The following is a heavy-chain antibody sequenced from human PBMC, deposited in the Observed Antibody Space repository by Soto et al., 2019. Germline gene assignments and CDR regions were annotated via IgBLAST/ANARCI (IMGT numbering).Heavy chain of an antibody. CDR3: ARYDYGDVDY. V-gene: IGHV3-72*01. Sequence: EVHLVESGGGLVQPGGSLRLSCAADEFTISDHYTDWVRQAPGKGLEWVGRTRNRANSYTTDYAASVKGRFTISRDDSKNSLYLQMNSLQTEDTAVYYCARYDYGDVDYWGQGTLVTVSS. CDR1: EFTISDHY. CDR2: TRNRANSYTT. J-gene: IGHJ4*02. D-gene: IGHD4-17*01.